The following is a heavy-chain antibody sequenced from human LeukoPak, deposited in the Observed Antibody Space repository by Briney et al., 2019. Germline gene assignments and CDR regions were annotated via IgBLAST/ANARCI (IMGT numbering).Heavy chain of an antibody. CDR2: IYYSGST. CDR1: GASISGYY. Sequence: SETLSLTCTVSGASISGYYWSWIRRPPGQGLEWIGYIYYSGSTNYNPSLKSRVTISVDTSKNQFSLKLSSVTAADTAVYYCARHDQGQQLVPFDYWGQGTLLTVSS. CDR3: ARHDQGQQLVPFDY. D-gene: IGHD6-13*01. V-gene: IGHV4-59*08. J-gene: IGHJ4*02.